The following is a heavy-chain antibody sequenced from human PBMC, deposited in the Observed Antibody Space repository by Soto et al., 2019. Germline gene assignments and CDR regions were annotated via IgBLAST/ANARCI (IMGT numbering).Heavy chain of an antibody. CDR1: GYSFTSYW. J-gene: IGHJ6*02. CDR2: IYPIDSDT. CDR3: ARPSRGDFWSGYQPPKYYYYGMDV. Sequence: GESLKISCKGSGYSFTSYWIGWVRQVPGKGLEWMGIIYPIDSDTRYSPSFQGQVTISVDKSISTAYLQWSSLKASDTAMYYCARPSRGDFWSGYQPPKYYYYGMDVWGQGTTVTVS. D-gene: IGHD3-3*01. V-gene: IGHV5-51*01.